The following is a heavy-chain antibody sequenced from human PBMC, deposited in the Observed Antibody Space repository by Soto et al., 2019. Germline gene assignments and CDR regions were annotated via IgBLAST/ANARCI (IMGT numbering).Heavy chain of an antibody. CDR2: IYYNGGS. D-gene: IGHD3-9*01. V-gene: IGHV4-59*01. J-gene: IGHJ4*02. CDR3: ARVRERVQSFDWFYHFDY. Sequence: SETMSLTCTVSAGSISGYYWGWIRQPPGKGLEWIAYIYYNGGSKYNPSLQSRVTMSVDATKNQLSLKVRSVTPADTAVYYCARVRERVQSFDWFYHFDYWGQGALVTVSS. CDR1: AGSISGYY.